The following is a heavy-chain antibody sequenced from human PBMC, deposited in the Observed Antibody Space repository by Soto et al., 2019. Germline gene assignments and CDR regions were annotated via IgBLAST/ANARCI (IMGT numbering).Heavy chain of an antibody. V-gene: IGHV3-48*02. CDR1: GFTFSSYS. CDR3: ARKGVAFDY. J-gene: IGHJ4*02. D-gene: IGHD3-3*01. Sequence: XECLSLSCAASGFTFSSYSMNWVRQAPGKGLEWISYISTTSSSIYYADSVKGRFTISRDNAKNSLFLQMNSLRDEDTAVYYCARKGVAFDYWGQGALVTVSS. CDR2: ISTTSSSI.